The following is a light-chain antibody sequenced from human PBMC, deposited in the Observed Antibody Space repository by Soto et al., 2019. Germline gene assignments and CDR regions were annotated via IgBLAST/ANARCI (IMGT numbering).Light chain of an antibody. CDR3: QQYNNWPRT. V-gene: IGKV3-15*01. J-gene: IGKJ1*01. CDR2: DAS. CDR1: QSISNN. Sequence: VMTQSPATLSVSPGESATLSCRASQSISNNLAWYQQKPGQAPRLLMYDASTRATGIPDRFSGSGSGEEFTLAISSLQSEDLAVYYCQQYNNWPRTFGQGTKV.